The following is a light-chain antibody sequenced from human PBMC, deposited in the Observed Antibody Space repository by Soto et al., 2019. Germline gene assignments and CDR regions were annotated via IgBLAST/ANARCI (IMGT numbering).Light chain of an antibody. CDR1: QSISSW. J-gene: IGKJ1*01. Sequence: DIQMTQSPSTLSAFVGDRVTITCRASQSISSWLAWYQQKQGKAPKLLIYKASSLESGVPSRFRGSGSGTEFTLTISSLQPDDFATYYCQQYSTSSKSFGQGTKVEIK. V-gene: IGKV1-5*03. CDR3: QQYSTSSKS. CDR2: KAS.